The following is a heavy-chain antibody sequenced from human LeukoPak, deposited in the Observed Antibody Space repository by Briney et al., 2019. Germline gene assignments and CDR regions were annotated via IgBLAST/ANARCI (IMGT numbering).Heavy chain of an antibody. Sequence: RSLILSCAAAGLSFDDYGMHWVRQAPGKGLEWVSGISRNSDSIAYADSVRGRFTISRDNAKNSLYLQMNSLRADDTAFYYCAKRGQGFDYWGQGTLVIASS. CDR1: GLSFDDYG. J-gene: IGHJ4*02. V-gene: IGHV3-9*01. D-gene: IGHD3-10*01. CDR2: ISRNSDSI. CDR3: AKRGQGFDY.